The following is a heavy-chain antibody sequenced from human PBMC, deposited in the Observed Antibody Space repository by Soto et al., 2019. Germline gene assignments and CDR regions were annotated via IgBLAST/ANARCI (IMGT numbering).Heavy chain of an antibody. CDR1: GGTFSSYT. J-gene: IGHJ4*02. CDR3: ARDLYSVRGADY. Sequence: QVQLVQSGAEVKKPGSSVKVSCKASGGTFSSYTISWVRQAPGQGLEWMGRIIPILGIANYAQKFQGRVTITADKSTSTAYMELSRLRSEDTAVYYCARDLYSVRGADYWGQGTLVTVSS. D-gene: IGHD3-10*02. V-gene: IGHV1-69*08. CDR2: IIPILGIA.